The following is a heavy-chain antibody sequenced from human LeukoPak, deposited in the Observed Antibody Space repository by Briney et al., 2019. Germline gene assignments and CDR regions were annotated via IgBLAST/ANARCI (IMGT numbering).Heavy chain of an antibody. J-gene: IGHJ4*02. Sequence: PSETLSLTCAVYGGSFSGYYWSWIRQPPGKGLEWIGEINHSGSTNYNPSLKSRVTISVDTSKNQFSLKLSSVTAADTAVYYCARGSHRRGSIDYWGQGTLVTVSS. D-gene: IGHD5-12*01. CDR3: ARGSHRRGSIDY. V-gene: IGHV4-34*01. CDR1: GGSFSGYY. CDR2: INHSGST.